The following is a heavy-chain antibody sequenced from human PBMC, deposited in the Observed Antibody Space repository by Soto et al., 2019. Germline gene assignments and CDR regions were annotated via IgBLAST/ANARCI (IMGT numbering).Heavy chain of an antibody. J-gene: IGHJ3*02. Sequence: ASVKVSCKASGYTFTGYYMHWVRQAPGQGLEWMGWINPNSGGTNYAQKFQGWVTMTRDTSISTAYMELSRLRSDDTAVYYCARTDSSSWSDAFDIWGQGTMVTVSS. V-gene: IGHV1-2*04. D-gene: IGHD6-13*01. CDR2: INPNSGGT. CDR3: ARTDSSSWSDAFDI. CDR1: GYTFTGYY.